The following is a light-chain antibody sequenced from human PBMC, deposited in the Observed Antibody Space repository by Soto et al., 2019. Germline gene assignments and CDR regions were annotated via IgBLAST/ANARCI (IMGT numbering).Light chain of an antibody. V-gene: IGLV2-14*01. J-gene: IGLJ3*02. CDR1: SSDVGGYKF. CDR2: EVS. CDR3: SSYTTSSTRV. Sequence: QSVLTQPASVSGSPGQSITISCTGTSSDVGGYKFVSWYQQHPGKAPKLMIYEVSNRPSGVANRFSGSKSGNTASLTIAGLPAEDEADYYCSSYTTSSTRVFGGGTKVTVL.